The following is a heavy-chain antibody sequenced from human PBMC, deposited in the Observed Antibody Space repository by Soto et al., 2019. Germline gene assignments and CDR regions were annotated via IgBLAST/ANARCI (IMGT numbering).Heavy chain of an antibody. V-gene: IGHV4-31*03. Sequence: SETLSLTCTVSGGSISSGGYYWSWIRQHPGKGLEWIGYIYYSGSTYYNPSLKSRVTISVDTSKNQFSLKLSSVTAADTAVYYCARAVEKTTAMVPFYFDYWGQGTLVTVSS. D-gene: IGHD5-18*01. CDR3: ARAVEKTTAMVPFYFDY. CDR2: IYYSGST. CDR1: GGSISSGGYY. J-gene: IGHJ4*02.